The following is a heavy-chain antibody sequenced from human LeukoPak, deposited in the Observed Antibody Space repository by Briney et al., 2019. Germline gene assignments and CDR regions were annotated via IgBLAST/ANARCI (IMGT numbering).Heavy chain of an antibody. J-gene: IGHJ4*02. CDR2: IKQDGSEI. Sequence: PGGSLRLSCAASGFTFSRYWMSWVRQAPGKGLEWVANIKQDGSEIYYADSVKGRFTISRDNAKKTLYLQLNSLRAEDTAVYYCARDYDSSGYSVRFEYWGQGTLVTVSS. V-gene: IGHV3-7*04. CDR3: ARDYDSSGYSVRFEY. D-gene: IGHD3-22*01. CDR1: GFTFSRYW.